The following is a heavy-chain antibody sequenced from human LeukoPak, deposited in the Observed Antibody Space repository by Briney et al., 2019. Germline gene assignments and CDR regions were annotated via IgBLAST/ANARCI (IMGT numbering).Heavy chain of an antibody. V-gene: IGHV3-7*01. CDR3: ARGRPHGNDY. D-gene: IGHD4-23*01. Sequence: PGGSLRLSCAASGFTFNNYWMSWVRQAPGKGLEWVANIKEDGSEIYYVDSVKGRFTISRDNAKNTLYLQMNSLRVEDTAVYYCARGRPHGNDYWGQGTLVTVSS. CDR2: IKEDGSEI. CDR1: GFTFNNYW. J-gene: IGHJ4*02.